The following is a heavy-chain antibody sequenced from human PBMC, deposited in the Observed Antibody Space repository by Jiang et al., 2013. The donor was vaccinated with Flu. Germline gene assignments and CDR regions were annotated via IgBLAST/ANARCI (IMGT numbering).Heavy chain of an antibody. V-gene: IGHV1-69*06. CDR2: INLISGTA. D-gene: IGHD6-6*01. CDR3: ARDFIAARGWF. Sequence: VQLVESGAEVKKPGSSVKVSCKASGDTYAITWVRQAPGQGLEWMGGINLISGTAHYAQKFQGRVTLTADKSTSTAYMELSSLTSEDTAVYYCARDFIAARGWF. CDR1: GDTYA. J-gene: IGHJ5*01.